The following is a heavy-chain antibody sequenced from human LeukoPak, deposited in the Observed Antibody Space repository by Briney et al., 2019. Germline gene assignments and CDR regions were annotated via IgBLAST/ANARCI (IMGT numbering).Heavy chain of an antibody. CDR3: ARRQLRYFDY. Sequence: SETLSLTCAVYGGSFSGYYWSWIRQPPGKGLEWIGEINHSGSTNHNPSLKSRVTISVDTSKNQFSLKLSSVTAADTAVYYCARRQLRYFDYWGQGTLVTVSS. CDR1: GGSFSGYY. V-gene: IGHV4-34*01. D-gene: IGHD2-2*01. J-gene: IGHJ4*02. CDR2: INHSGST.